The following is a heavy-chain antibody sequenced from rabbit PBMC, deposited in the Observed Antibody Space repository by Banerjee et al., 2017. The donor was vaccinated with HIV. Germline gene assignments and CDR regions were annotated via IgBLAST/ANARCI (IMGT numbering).Heavy chain of an antibody. CDR3: ARDGYAGHGYPNL. V-gene: IGHV1S43*01. CDR1: GFSFSSSYW. Sequence: QEQLVESGGGLVQPEGSLTLTCTASGFSFSSSYWICWVRQAPGKGLEWIACINAGSNSNIWYANWVNGRFTISRSTSLNTVDLKMTSLTAADTATYFCARDGYAGHGYPNLWGPGTLVTVS. D-gene: IGHD6-1*01. J-gene: IGHJ4*01. CDR2: INAGSNSNI.